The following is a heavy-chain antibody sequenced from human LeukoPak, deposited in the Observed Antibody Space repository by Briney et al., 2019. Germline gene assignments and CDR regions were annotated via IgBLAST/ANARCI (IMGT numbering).Heavy chain of an antibody. CDR3: AKDPAYYDFWSGYYRDY. Sequence: PGGSLRLSCAASGFTFSSYAMSWARQAPGKGLEWVSAISGSGGSTYYADSVKGRFTISRDNSKNTLYLQMNSLRAEDTAVYYCAKDPAYYDFWSGYYRDYWGQGTLVTVSS. V-gene: IGHV3-23*01. D-gene: IGHD3-3*01. J-gene: IGHJ4*02. CDR2: ISGSGGST. CDR1: GFTFSSYA.